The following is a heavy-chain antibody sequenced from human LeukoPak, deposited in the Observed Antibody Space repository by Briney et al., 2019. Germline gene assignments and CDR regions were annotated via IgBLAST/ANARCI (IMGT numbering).Heavy chain of an antibody. D-gene: IGHD1-26*01. Sequence: PSETLSLTCAVYGGSFSGYYWSWIRQPPGKGLEWVSVIYSGGSTYYADSVKGRFTISRDNSKNTLYLQMNSLRAEDTAVYYCARLWELRAFDIWGQGTMVTVSS. CDR2: IYSGGST. V-gene: IGHV3-66*04. J-gene: IGHJ3*02. CDR1: GGSFSGYY. CDR3: ARLWELRAFDI.